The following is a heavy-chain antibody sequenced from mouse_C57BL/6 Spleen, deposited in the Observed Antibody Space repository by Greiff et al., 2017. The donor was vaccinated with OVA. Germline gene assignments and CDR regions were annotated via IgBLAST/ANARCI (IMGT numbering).Heavy chain of an antibody. CDR2: IYPGDGDT. CDR1: GYAFSSYW. Sequence: VQLQQSGAELVKPGASVKISCKASGYAFSSYWMNWVKQRPGKGLEWIGQIYPGDGDTNYNGKFKGKSTLTADKSSSTAYMQLSSLTSEHSAVYFCARELRRYAMDYWGQGTSVTVSS. CDR3: ARELRRYAMDY. D-gene: IGHD1-1*01. V-gene: IGHV1-80*01. J-gene: IGHJ4*01.